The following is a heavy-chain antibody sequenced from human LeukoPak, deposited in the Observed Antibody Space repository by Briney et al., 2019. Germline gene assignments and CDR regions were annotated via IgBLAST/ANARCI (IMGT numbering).Heavy chain of an antibody. CDR1: GFTFSSYA. V-gene: IGHV3-23*01. CDR2: FSGSGGAT. Sequence: GGSLRLSCAASGFTFSSYAMGWVRQIPGKGLECVSVFSGSGGATYYADSVKGRFTVSRDNSKNTLYLQMNNLRVDDTAIYYCASRPAPSLGPLDYWGQGTLVTVSS. D-gene: IGHD2-2*01. J-gene: IGHJ4*02. CDR3: ASRPAPSLGPLDY.